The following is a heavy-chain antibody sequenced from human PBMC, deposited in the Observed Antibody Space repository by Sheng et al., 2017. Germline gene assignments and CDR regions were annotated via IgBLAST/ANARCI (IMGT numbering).Heavy chain of an antibody. V-gene: IGHV3-53*01. J-gene: IGHJ6*02. CDR2: IYGGGTT. Sequence: EVQLVESGGGLIQPGGSLRLSCAASGFTVSSNYMSWVRQAPGKGLEWVSVIYGGGTTYYADSVKGRFTISRDKSKNTLYLQMNGLRAEDSAVYYCARDSVTATRYYYYGMDVWGQGTT. CDR1: GFTVSSNY. D-gene: IGHD2-21*02. CDR3: ARDSVTATRYYYYGMDV.